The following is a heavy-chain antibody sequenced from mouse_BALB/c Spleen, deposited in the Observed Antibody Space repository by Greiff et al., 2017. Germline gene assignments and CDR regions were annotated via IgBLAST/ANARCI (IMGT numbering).Heavy chain of an antibody. CDR3: ARRIYYDYDDYAMDY. J-gene: IGHJ4*01. Sequence: VKLVESGPGLVAPSQSLSITCTVSGFSLSRYSVHWVRQPPGKGLEWLGMIWGGGSTDYTSALKSRLSISKDNSKSQVFLKMNSLQTDDTAMYSCARRIYYDYDDYAMDYWGQGTSVTVSS. V-gene: IGHV2-6-4*01. CDR1: GFSLSRYS. CDR2: IWGGGST. D-gene: IGHD2-4*01.